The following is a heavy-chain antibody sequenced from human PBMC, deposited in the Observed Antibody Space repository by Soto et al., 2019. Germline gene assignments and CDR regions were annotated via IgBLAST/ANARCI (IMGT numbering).Heavy chain of an antibody. Sequence: GGSLRLSCAASGFTFSDYYMSWIRQAPGKGLEWVAVISYDGSNKYYADYVKGRFTISRDNAKNSLNLKMKSLRAEDTTVKNCARGAYYYDSSGLSYWGQGTLVTVSS. V-gene: IGHV3-30*03. CDR3: ARGAYYYDSSGLSY. CDR1: GFTFSDYY. CDR2: ISYDGSNK. J-gene: IGHJ4*02. D-gene: IGHD3-22*01.